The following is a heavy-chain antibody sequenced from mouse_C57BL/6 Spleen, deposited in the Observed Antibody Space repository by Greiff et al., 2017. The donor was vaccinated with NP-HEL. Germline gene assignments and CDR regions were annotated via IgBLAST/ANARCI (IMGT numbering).Heavy chain of an antibody. CDR3: ARYSQLGYYFDY. CDR1: GYTFTSYW. V-gene: IGHV1-64*01. D-gene: IGHD4-1*02. J-gene: IGHJ2*01. Sequence: VQLQQPGAELVKPGASVKLSCKASGYTFTSYWMHWVKQRPGQGLEWIGMIHPNSGSTNYNEKFKSKATLTVDKSSSTAYMQLSSLTSEDSAVYYCARYSQLGYYFDYWGQCTTLTVSS. CDR2: IHPNSGST.